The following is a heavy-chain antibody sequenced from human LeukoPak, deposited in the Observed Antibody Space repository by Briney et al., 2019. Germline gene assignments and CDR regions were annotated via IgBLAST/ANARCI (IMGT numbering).Heavy chain of an antibody. CDR2: ISYDGTNK. CDR3: ARGTYGSWSFVYYYYGLDV. J-gene: IGHJ6*02. Sequence: GGSLRLSCAASGFTFSTFGMPWVRQAPGKGLEWVAVISYDGTNKYYADSVKGRFTISRDNSKNTLYLQMNSLRAEDTAVYYCARGTYGSWSFVYYYYGLDVWGQGTTVTVSS. CDR1: GFTFSTFG. V-gene: IGHV3-30*03. D-gene: IGHD3-10*01.